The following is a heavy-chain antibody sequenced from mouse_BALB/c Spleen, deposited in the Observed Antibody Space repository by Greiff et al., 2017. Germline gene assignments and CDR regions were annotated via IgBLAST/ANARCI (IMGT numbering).Heavy chain of an antibody. CDR2: ISSGGST. J-gene: IGHJ4*01. CDR1: GFTFSSYA. CDR3: ARGDSLYYYAMDY. D-gene: IGHD6-5*01. Sequence: EVKLMESGGGLVKPGGSLKLSCAASGFTFSSYAMSWVRQTPEKRLEWVASISSGGSTYYPDSVKGRFTISRDNARNILYLQMSSLRSEDTAMYYCARGDSLYYYAMDYWGQGTSVTVSS. V-gene: IGHV5-6-5*01.